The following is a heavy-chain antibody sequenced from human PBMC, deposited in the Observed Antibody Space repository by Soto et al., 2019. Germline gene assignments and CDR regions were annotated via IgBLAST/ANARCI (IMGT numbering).Heavy chain of an antibody. CDR3: ARQDRVVAEGRWFDP. Sequence: PSETLSLTCTVSGYCISSGYHWAWIRQPPGKGLEWLGSVHYSGNTYYNPSPKSRLTISVDKSKNQFSLNLSSVTAAHTAVYYCARQDRVVAEGRWFDPWGQGTLVTVSS. CDR2: VHYSGNT. J-gene: IGHJ5*02. V-gene: IGHV4-38-2*02. D-gene: IGHD2-15*01. CDR1: GYCISSGYH.